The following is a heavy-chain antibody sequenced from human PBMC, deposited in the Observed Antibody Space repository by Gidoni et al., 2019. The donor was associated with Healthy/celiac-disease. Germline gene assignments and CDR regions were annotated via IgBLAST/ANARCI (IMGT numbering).Heavy chain of an antibody. Sequence: QVQLQESGPGLVKPSQTLSLTCTVSGGSISSGGYYWSWIRQHPGKGLEWIGYIYYSGSTYYNPSLKSRVTISVDTSKNQFSLKLSSVTAADTAVYYCAREITSSSWYSASAFDYWGQGTLVTVSS. J-gene: IGHJ4*02. V-gene: IGHV4-31*03. CDR3: AREITSSSWYSASAFDY. CDR1: GGSISSGGYY. CDR2: IYYSGST. D-gene: IGHD6-13*01.